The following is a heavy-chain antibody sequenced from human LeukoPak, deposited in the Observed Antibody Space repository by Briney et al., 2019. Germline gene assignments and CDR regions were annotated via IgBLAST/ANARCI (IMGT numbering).Heavy chain of an antibody. V-gene: IGHV1-18*01. CDR2: INTYNGNI. CDR3: ARDPLTATVGYADY. J-gene: IGHJ4*02. D-gene: IGHD5-18*01. Sequence: GASVKVSCKASGYIFTTYGISWVRQAPGQGLEWMGWINTYNGNIDYAQKLQGRVTMTTDTSTSTAYMELRSLRSDDTAVYYCARDPLTATVGYADYWGQGTLVTVST. CDR1: GYIFTTYG.